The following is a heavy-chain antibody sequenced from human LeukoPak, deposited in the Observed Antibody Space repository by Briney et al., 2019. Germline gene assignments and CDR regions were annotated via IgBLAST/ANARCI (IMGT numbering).Heavy chain of an antibody. CDR3: ARDLDNYSGSGSYYNGDPLFQH. D-gene: IGHD3-10*01. CDR2: LNPNSGGT. V-gene: IGHV1-2*02. Sequence: ASVKVSCKASGYTFTGFCIHWVRQAPGQGLEWMGWLNPNSGGTNYAQNFQGRVTMTRDTSISTGYMELSRLRSDDTAVYYCARDLDNYSGSGSYYNGDPLFQHWGQGALVTVSS. J-gene: IGHJ1*01. CDR1: GYTFTGFC.